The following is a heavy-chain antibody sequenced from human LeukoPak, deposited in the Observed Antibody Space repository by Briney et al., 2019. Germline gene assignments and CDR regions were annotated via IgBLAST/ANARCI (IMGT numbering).Heavy chain of an antibody. CDR3: AKVRHCSGGSCYSDY. Sequence: GGSLRLSCAASGFTFSSYAMSWVRQAPGKGLEWVSGISGSGGSTYYADSVKGRFTISRDNSKNTLYLQMNSLRAEDTAVYYCAKVRHCSGGSCYSDYWGQGTLVTVSS. CDR2: ISGSGGST. CDR1: GFTFSSYA. D-gene: IGHD2-15*01. J-gene: IGHJ4*02. V-gene: IGHV3-23*01.